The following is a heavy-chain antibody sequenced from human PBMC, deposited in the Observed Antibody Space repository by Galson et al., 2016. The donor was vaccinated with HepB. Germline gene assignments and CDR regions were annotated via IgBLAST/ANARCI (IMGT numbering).Heavy chain of an antibody. J-gene: IGHJ3*01. Sequence: LSLTCAVSGGSISSGNWWTWVRQPPGKGLEWVAVILFDGRNTYYGDSVRGRFTISRDNSKNTVYLQMNSLRAEDTALYYCASNLDPAAIMPAFDLWGQGTMVTVSS. D-gene: IGHD2-2*01. V-gene: IGHV3-30*03. CDR3: ASNLDPAAIMPAFDL. CDR2: ILFDGRNT. CDR1: GGSISSGN.